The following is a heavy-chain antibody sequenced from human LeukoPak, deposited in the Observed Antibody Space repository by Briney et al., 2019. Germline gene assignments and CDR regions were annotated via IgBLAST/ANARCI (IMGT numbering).Heavy chain of an antibody. V-gene: IGHV4-30-2*01. CDR3: ARGYSGYGPIDY. CDR1: GGSISRGGYS. J-gene: IGHJ4*02. Sequence: SQTLSLTCAVSGGSISRGGYSWSWIRQPPGKGLEWIGYIYHSGSTYYNPSLKSRVTISVDRSKNQFSLKLSSVTAADTAVYYCARGYSGYGPIDYWGQGTLVTVSS. CDR2: IYHSGST. D-gene: IGHD5-12*01.